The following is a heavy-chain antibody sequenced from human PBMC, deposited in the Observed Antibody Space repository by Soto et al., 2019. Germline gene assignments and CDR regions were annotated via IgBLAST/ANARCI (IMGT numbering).Heavy chain of an antibody. J-gene: IGHJ3*01. CDR2: LYDVDGS. CDR3: ATWHEREHAFDV. Sequence: DVQLVESGGGLIQPGESLRLSCAAFGLTISGKKYVAWLRQAPGKGLEWVSALYDVDGSFYADSVTGRFTTSSDSSKTTVSLQMNDLRPDDTAVCYCATWHEREHAFDVWGQGTTVTISS. CDR1: GLTISGKKY. D-gene: IGHD1-1*01. V-gene: IGHV3-53*01.